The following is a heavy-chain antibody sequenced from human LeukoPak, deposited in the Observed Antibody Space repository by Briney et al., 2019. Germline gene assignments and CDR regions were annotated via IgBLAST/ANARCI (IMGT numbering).Heavy chain of an antibody. Sequence: PSETLSLTCAVYGGSFSGYYWSWVRQPPGKGLEWIGEVNPSGSTNYNPSLRSRVTISVDTSKNQFSLKLSSVTAADTAVYYCARGGNYGDYDGYFDYWGQGTLVTVSS. D-gene: IGHD4-17*01. CDR2: VNPSGST. J-gene: IGHJ4*02. CDR1: GGSFSGYY. V-gene: IGHV4-34*01. CDR3: ARGGNYGDYDGYFDY.